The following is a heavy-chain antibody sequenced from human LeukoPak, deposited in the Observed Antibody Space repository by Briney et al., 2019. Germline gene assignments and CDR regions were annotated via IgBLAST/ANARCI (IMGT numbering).Heavy chain of an antibody. J-gene: IGHJ4*02. CDR3: ANSRGLPIYQAPFE. D-gene: IGHD3-16*02. CDR2: ISGSGGST. Sequence: GGSLRLSCAASGFIFSSYAMSWVRQAPGKGLEWVSSISGSGGSTYYADSVEGRFTISRDNCKNTLHLHMNSLRAEDTAVYYCANSRGLPIYQAPFEWGQGTLVTVSS. CDR1: GFIFSSYA. V-gene: IGHV3-23*01.